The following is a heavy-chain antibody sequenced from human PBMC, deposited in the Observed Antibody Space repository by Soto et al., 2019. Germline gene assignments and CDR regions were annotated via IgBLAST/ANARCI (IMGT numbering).Heavy chain of an antibody. J-gene: IGHJ5*02. CDR3: ARGVLVRYSALSWFYP. Sequence: QGQLVQSGAAVKTPGASVKVSCKASGYRFTTYFMHWVRQAPGQGLEWMGVINPSGGSTSYAQKFQCRVIINRDTSTSSVDMELSSLRSEDTSVYYCARGVLVRYSALSWFYPWGQGTLVTVSS. CDR1: GYRFTTYF. V-gene: IGHV1-46*01. CDR2: INPSGGST. D-gene: IGHD3-9*01.